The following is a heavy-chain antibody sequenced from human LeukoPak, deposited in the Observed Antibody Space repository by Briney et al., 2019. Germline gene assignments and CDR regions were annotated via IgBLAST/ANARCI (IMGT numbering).Heavy chain of an antibody. J-gene: IGHJ4*02. D-gene: IGHD1-26*01. CDR1: NGSFSGYY. V-gene: IGHV4-34*01. CDR2: INHRGRT. CDR3: ARVTKGEWELLGY. Sequence: SETLSLTCAVYNGSFSGYYWSWIRQLPGKGLEWLGEINHRGRTYYNPSLLSRVTISVDTSKNQLSLKVTSVTAADTAVYYCARVTKGEWELLGYWGQGTLVTVSS.